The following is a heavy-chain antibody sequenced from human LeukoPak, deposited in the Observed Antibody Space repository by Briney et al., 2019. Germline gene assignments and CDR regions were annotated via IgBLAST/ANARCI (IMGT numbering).Heavy chain of an antibody. V-gene: IGHV3-20*04. CDR2: INWNGGST. Sequence: RSGGSLRLSCAPSGFTFSNYEMNWVRQAPGKGLEWVSGINWNGGSTGYADSVKGRFTISRDNAKNSLYLQMNSLRAEDTALYYCARDQRRGYSGYDYGNYWGQGTLVTVSS. CDR1: GFTFSNYE. J-gene: IGHJ4*02. CDR3: ARDQRRGYSGYDYGNY. D-gene: IGHD5-12*01.